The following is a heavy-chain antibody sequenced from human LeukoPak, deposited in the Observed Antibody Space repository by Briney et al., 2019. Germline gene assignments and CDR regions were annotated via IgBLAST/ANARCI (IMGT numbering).Heavy chain of an antibody. CDR3: NLKGSEDYYDSSGYYYYFDY. CDR2: IIPIFGTA. V-gene: IGHV1-69*01. J-gene: IGHJ4*02. Sequence: ASVKVSCKASGGTFSSYAISWVRQAPGQGLEWIGGIIPIFGTANYAQKFQGRVTITADESTSTAYMELSSLRSEDTAVYYCNLKGSEDYYDSSGYYYYFDYWGQGTLVTVSS. D-gene: IGHD3-22*01. CDR1: GGTFSSYA.